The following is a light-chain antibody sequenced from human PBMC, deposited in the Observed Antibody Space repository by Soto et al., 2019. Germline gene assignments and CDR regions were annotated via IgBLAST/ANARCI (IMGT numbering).Light chain of an antibody. J-gene: IGKJ1*01. CDR2: GAS. V-gene: IGKV3D-20*02. CDR3: QQRSNWPT. Sequence: VGFIQTPATLSVAPGGRGTLSWRAGQSVSSRFLAWYQHKRGQAPRLLIYGASRRATGIPDRFSGTGSGTDFTLTISGLEPEDFAVYYCQQRSNWPTFGQGTKV. CDR1: QSVSSRF.